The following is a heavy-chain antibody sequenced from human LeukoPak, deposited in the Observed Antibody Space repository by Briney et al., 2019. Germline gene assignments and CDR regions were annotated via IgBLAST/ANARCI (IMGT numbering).Heavy chain of an antibody. Sequence: SETLSLTCAVYGGSFSGYYWSWIRQPPGKGLEWIGEINHSGSTNYNPSLKSRVTISVDTSKNQFSLKLSSVTAADTAVYYCATLAHRYCYDSSAYPNAFDISGQGTMLTASS. J-gene: IGHJ3*02. CDR1: GGSFSGYY. V-gene: IGHV4-34*01. D-gene: IGHD3-22*01. CDR3: ATLAHRYCYDSSAYPNAFDI. CDR2: INHSGST.